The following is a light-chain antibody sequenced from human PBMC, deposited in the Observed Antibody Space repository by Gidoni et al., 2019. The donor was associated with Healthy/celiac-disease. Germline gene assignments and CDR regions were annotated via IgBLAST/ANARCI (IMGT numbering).Light chain of an antibody. CDR2: AAS. Sequence: ALRMTPSPSSFAASTGDRVPITCRASQGISSYLAWYQQKPGKAPKLLIYAASTLQSGVPSRFSGSGSGTDVTLTISCLQSEDFATYYCRQYYSYPRTFGQGTKVEIK. CDR1: QGISSY. J-gene: IGKJ1*01. CDR3: RQYYSYPRT. V-gene: IGKV1-8*01.